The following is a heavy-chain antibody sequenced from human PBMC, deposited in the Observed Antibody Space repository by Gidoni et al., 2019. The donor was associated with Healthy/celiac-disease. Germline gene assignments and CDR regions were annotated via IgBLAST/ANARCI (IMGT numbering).Heavy chain of an antibody. CDR1: GFTFGDDA. CDR3: TRETSLYSSSTPLAY. J-gene: IGHJ4*02. V-gene: IGHV3-49*04. Sequence: EVQLVESGGGLVQPGRSLRLSCPASGFTFGDDAMSWVRQAPGKGLEWVAFIRSKAYGGTTEYAESVKGRFTISRDDSKSIAYLQMNSLKTEDTAVYYCTRETSLYSSSTPLAYWGQGTLVTVSS. CDR2: IRSKAYGGTT. D-gene: IGHD6-6*01.